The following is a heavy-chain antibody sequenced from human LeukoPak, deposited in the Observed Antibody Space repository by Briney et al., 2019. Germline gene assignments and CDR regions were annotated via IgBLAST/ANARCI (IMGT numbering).Heavy chain of an antibody. V-gene: IGHV4-4*07. J-gene: IGHJ3*02. CDR1: GGSISSYY. Sequence: PSETLSLTCTVSGGSISSYYWSWIRQPAGKRLEWIGRIYTSGSTYYNPSLKSRVTMSVDTSKNEFSLKLRSVTAADTAVYYCARDRSAMIVVVSRRPGAFDIWGQGTMVTVSS. D-gene: IGHD3-22*01. CDR3: ARDRSAMIVVVSRRPGAFDI. CDR2: IYTSGST.